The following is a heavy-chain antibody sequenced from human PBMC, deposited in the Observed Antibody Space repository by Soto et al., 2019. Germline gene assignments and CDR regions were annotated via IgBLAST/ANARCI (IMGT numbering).Heavy chain of an antibody. D-gene: IGHD3-10*01. CDR2: MNPNSGNT. J-gene: IGHJ3*02. CDR1: GYTFTSYD. Sequence: ASVKVSCKASGYTFTSYDINWVRQATGQGLEWMGWMNPNSGNTGYAQKFQGRVTMTRNTSISTAYMELSSLRSEDTAVYYCARLRGDVLLWFGELLSSDAFDIWGQGTMVTVSS. V-gene: IGHV1-8*01. CDR3: ARLRGDVLLWFGELLSSDAFDI.